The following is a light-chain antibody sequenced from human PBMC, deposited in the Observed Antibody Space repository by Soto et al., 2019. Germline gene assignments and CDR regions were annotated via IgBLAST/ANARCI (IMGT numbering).Light chain of an antibody. CDR3: QQYGSKPRT. CDR1: QSVSSTY. J-gene: IGKJ1*01. Sequence: ETVLTQSPGTLSLSPGERATLSCRASQSVSSTYLAWYQQKPGQAPRLLIYGASSRATGIPDRFSGSGSGTDFTLTISRLEPEDFAVYYCQQYGSKPRTFGQGTKV. V-gene: IGKV3-20*01. CDR2: GAS.